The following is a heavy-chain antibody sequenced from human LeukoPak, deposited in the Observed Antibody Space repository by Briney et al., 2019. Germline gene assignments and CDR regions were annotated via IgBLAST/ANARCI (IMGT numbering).Heavy chain of an antibody. CDR3: ARGYYGSGSYPFDY. Sequence: ETLSLTCAMHSESSGGDDWTWIRQPPGKGLEWIGEVSPGGSTRYNPSLRSRVTISLDTSRSRFSLRLSSVTAADTAVYYCARGYYGSGSYPFDYWGQGTLVTVSS. V-gene: IGHV4-34*01. D-gene: IGHD3-10*01. CDR2: VSPGGST. J-gene: IGHJ4*02. CDR1: SESSGGDD.